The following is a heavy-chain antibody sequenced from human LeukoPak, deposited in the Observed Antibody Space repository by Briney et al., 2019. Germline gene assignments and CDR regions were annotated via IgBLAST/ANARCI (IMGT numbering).Heavy chain of an antibody. V-gene: IGHV4-34*01. J-gene: IGHJ4*02. CDR1: GGSFSGYY. Sequence: SGTLSLTCAVYGGSFSGYYWSWIRQPPGKGLEWIGEINHSGSTNYNPSLKSRVTISVDTSKNQFSLKLSSVTAADTAVYYCARHRRYYYGSGSWTDYFDYWGQGTLVTVSS. CDR2: INHSGST. CDR3: ARHRRYYYGSGSWTDYFDY. D-gene: IGHD3-10*01.